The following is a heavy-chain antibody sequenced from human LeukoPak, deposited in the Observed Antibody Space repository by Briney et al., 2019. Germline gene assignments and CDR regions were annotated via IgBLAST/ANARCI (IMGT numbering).Heavy chain of an antibody. CDR1: GYTFTGYY. D-gene: IGHD3-9*01. CDR2: INPNSGGT. Sequence: ASVKVSCKASGYTFTGYYMHWVRQAPGQGLEWMGWINPNSGGTNYAQKFQGRVTMTRDTSISTAYMELSRLRSGDTAVYYCARPLDSYYYYYMDVWGKGTTVTVSS. J-gene: IGHJ6*03. CDR3: ARPLDSYYYYYMDV. V-gene: IGHV1-2*02.